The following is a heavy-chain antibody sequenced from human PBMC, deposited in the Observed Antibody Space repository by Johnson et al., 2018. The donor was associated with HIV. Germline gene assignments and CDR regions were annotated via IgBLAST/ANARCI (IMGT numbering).Heavy chain of an antibody. V-gene: IGHV3-23*04. CDR1: GFTFSSYA. CDR2: VSGSSA. Sequence: VQLVESGGGLVQPGGSLRLSCGASGFTFSSYAMNWVRQAPGKGLEWVSIVSGSSAYYADSVKGRFTISRDDSKNTLYLQMNRLRAEDTAGYYCAVGGEGYYSGALDIWGQGTMVTVSS. CDR3: AVGGEGYYSGALDI. D-gene: IGHD3-22*01. J-gene: IGHJ3*02.